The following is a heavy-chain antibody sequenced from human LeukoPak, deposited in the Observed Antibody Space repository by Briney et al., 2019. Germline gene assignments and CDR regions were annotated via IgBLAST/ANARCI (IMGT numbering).Heavy chain of an antibody. CDR1: GYTFTGYY. CDR3: AREGDLRYCSSTSCYRWFDP. J-gene: IGHJ5*02. CDR2: INPNSGGT. D-gene: IGHD2-2*01. V-gene: IGHV1-2*02. Sequence: GGSLRLSCVASGYTFTGYYMHWVRQAPGQGLEWMGWINPNSGGTNYAQKFQGRVTMTRDTSISTAYMELSRLRSDDTAVYYCAREGDLRYCSSTSCYRWFDPWGQGTLVTVSS.